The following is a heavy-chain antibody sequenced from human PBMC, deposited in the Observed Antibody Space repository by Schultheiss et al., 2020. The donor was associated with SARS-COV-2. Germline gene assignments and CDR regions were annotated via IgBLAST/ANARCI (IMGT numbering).Heavy chain of an antibody. Sequence: SGPTLVKPTQTLTLTCTFSGFSLSTSGVGVGWIRQPPGKALVWLALIYWDDDKRYSPSLKSRVTITKDTSKNQVVLTMTNMDPVDTATYYCARINAALYFDFWGQGTLVTVSS. D-gene: IGHD2-15*01. CDR3: ARINAALYFDF. CDR1: GFSLSTSGVG. J-gene: IGHJ4*02. CDR2: IYWDDDK. V-gene: IGHV2-5*02.